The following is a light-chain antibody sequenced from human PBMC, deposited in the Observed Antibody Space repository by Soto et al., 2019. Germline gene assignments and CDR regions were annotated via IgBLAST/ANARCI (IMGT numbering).Light chain of an antibody. CDR1: SSNLGNNY. CDR3: GTWDASLSAVV. Sequence: QSVLTQPPSVSAAPGQKVTISCSGSSSNLGNNYVSWYQQLPGTAPKLLIYDNNKRPSGIPDRLSGSKSGTSATLVITGLQTGDEADYYCGTWDASLSAVVFGGGTKLTVL. J-gene: IGLJ2*01. CDR2: DNN. V-gene: IGLV1-51*01.